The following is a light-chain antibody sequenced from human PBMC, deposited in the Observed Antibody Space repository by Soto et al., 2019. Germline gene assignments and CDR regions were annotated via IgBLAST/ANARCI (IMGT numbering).Light chain of an antibody. Sequence: DIQMTQSPSSLSASVGDRVTITCRASQIISSYLNWYQQKPGKAPKLLIYAASSLQSRVPSRFSGSGSGTDFTLTISSLQPEDFATYYCQQSYSTPLTFGGGTKVEIK. CDR1: QIISSY. CDR3: QQSYSTPLT. J-gene: IGKJ4*01. CDR2: AAS. V-gene: IGKV1-39*01.